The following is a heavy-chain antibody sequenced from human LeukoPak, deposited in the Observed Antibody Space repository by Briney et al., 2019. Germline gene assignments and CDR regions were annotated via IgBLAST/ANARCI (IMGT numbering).Heavy chain of an antibody. Sequence: GGSLRLSCAASGFTFSSYGMHWVRQAPGKGLEWVAVISYDGSNKYYADSVKGRFTISRDNSKNTLYLQMNSLRAEDTAVYYCASIPLLYCSGGSCYSDYWGQGTLVTVSS. CDR3: ASIPLLYCSGGSCYSDY. V-gene: IGHV3-30*03. J-gene: IGHJ4*02. CDR2: ISYDGSNK. D-gene: IGHD2-15*01. CDR1: GFTFSSYG.